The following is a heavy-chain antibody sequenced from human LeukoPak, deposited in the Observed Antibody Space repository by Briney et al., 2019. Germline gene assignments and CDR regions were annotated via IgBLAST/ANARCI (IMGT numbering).Heavy chain of an antibody. D-gene: IGHD5-24*01. CDR2: IYHSGST. V-gene: IGHV4-30-2*01. J-gene: IGHJ4*02. CDR1: GGSISSGGYY. Sequence: PSETLSLTCTVSGGSISSGGYYWSWIRQPPGKGLEWIGYIYHSGSTYYNPSLKSRVTISVDTSKNQFSLKLSSVTAADTAVYYCAREGRGLQPGDWGQGTLVTVSS. CDR3: AREGRGLQPGD.